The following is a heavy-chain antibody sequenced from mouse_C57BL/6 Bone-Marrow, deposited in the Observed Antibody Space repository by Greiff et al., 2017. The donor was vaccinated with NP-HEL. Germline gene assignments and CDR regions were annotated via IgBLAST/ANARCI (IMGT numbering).Heavy chain of an antibody. J-gene: IGHJ2*01. V-gene: IGHV5-4*01. D-gene: IGHD2-4*01. CDR1: GFTFSSYA. CDR3: ARDDYEGYCDY. Sequence: EVQLVESGGGLVKPGGSLKLSCAASGFTFSSYAMSWVRQTPEKRLEWVATISDGGSYTYYPDNVKGRFTISRDNAKNNLYLQMSHLKSEDTAMYYCARDDYEGYCDYWGQGTTLTVSS. CDR2: ISDGGSYT.